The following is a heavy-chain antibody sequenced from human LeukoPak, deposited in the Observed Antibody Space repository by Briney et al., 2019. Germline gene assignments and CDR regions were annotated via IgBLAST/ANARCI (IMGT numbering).Heavy chain of an antibody. D-gene: IGHD1-26*01. CDR1: GYTFTSYY. CDR2: INPSGGST. V-gene: IGHV1-46*01. Sequence: ASVKVSCKASGYTFTSYYMHWVRQAPRQGLEWMGIINPSGGSTSYAQKFQGRVTMTRDTSTSTAYMELRSLRSDDTAVYYCARDLEVGATSRPGAFDIWGQGTMVTVSS. J-gene: IGHJ3*02. CDR3: ARDLEVGATSRPGAFDI.